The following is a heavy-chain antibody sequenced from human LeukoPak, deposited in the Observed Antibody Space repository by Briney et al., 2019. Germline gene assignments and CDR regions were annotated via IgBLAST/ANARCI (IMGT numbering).Heavy chain of an antibody. V-gene: IGHV4-39*01. CDR3: ASLLDIVFDY. CDR1: GASISSGDYY. J-gene: IGHJ4*02. CDR2: IYYSGST. Sequence: PSGTLSLTCTVSGASISSGDYYWGWIRQSPGKGLEWIGTIYYSGSTNYNPSLKSRVTISVDTSENQFSLRLSSVTATDTAVYYCASLLDIVFDYWGQGTLVTVSS. D-gene: IGHD2-15*01.